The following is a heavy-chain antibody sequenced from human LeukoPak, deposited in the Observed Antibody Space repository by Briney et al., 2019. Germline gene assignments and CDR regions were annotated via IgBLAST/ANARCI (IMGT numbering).Heavy chain of an antibody. V-gene: IGHV4-38-2*01. Sequence: SETLSLTCAVSGYSISSGYYWGWIRQPPGKGLEWIGSIYHSGSTYYNPSLKRRVTISVDTSKNQFSLKLSSVTAADTAVYYCARHRTFGDFDYWGPGPLVPVSS. CDR1: GYSISSGYY. CDR2: IYHSGST. CDR3: ARHRTFGDFDY. D-gene: IGHD3-16*01. J-gene: IGHJ4*02.